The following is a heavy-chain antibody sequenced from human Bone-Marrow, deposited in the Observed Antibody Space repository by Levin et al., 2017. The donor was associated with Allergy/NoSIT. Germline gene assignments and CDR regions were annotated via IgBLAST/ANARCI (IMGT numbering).Heavy chain of an antibody. CDR1: GFTFSDYE. CDR3: VRLSRMGLFCDNNGCQVDYFYGLDV. CDR2: ISGHGNII. D-gene: IGHD3-9*01. V-gene: IGHV3-48*03. Sequence: HPGGSLRLSCTSSGFTFSDYEMNWVRQAPGKGLEWVSYISGHGNIIYYADSMKGRFTISRDNSKNSLYLQMNSLRVEDTAVYYCVRLSRMGLFCDNNGCQVDYFYGLDVWGQGTTVTVSS. J-gene: IGHJ6*02.